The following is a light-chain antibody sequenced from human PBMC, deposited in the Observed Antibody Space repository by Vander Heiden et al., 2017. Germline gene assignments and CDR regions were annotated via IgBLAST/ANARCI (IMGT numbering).Light chain of an antibody. CDR2: GAS. J-gene: IGKJ1*01. Sequence: ELVLTQSPGTLSLSPGERATLSCRASQSVSSSYLAWYQQKPGQAPKLLIYGASSRATGIPDRFSGSGSGTDFTLTISRLEPEDCAVYYCQQYGSPLWTFGQGTKVEIK. CDR1: QSVSSSY. V-gene: IGKV3-20*01. CDR3: QQYGSPLWT.